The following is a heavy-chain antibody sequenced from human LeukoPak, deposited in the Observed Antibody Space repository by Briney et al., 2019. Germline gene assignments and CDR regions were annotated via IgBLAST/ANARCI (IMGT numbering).Heavy chain of an antibody. Sequence: SETLSLTCNVSGGSISSGGYYWSWIRQHPGKGLEWIGYIYYTGATYYNPSLKSRVTMSVDTSKNQFSLNLSSVTAADTAVYFCARENPPTYWGQGILVTVSS. J-gene: IGHJ4*01. V-gene: IGHV4-31*03. CDR2: IYYTGAT. CDR3: ARENPPTY. CDR1: GGSISSGGYY.